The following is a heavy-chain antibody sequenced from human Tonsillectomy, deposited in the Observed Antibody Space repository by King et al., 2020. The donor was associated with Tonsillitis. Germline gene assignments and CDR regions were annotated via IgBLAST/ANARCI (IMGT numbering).Heavy chain of an antibody. CDR1: GDSISRDSYS. D-gene: IGHD2-15*01. CDR2: IYHSGST. J-gene: IGHJ5*02. V-gene: IGHV4-30-2*01. Sequence: QLQESGSGLVKPSQTLSLTCAVSGDSISRDSYSWGWIRQPPGKGLEWIGIIYHSGSTYYNPSLKSRVTISVDRSKNRFSLRLSSVTAADTAVYFCAGEVTGYWSDGSCSGWFDHWGQGTLVTVSS. CDR3: AGEVTGYWSDGSCSGWFDH.